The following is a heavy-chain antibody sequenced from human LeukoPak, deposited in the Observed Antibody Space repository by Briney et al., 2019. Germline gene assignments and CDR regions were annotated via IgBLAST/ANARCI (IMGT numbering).Heavy chain of an antibody. Sequence: PWASVKVSCKASGGTFSSYAISWVRQAPGQGLEWMGGIIPIFGTANYAQKFQGRVTITTDESTSTAYMELSSLRSEDTAVYYCARRRIAARYMDVWGKGTTVTVSS. V-gene: IGHV1-69*05. CDR1: GGTFSSYA. D-gene: IGHD6-6*01. J-gene: IGHJ6*03. CDR3: ARRRIAARYMDV. CDR2: IIPIFGTA.